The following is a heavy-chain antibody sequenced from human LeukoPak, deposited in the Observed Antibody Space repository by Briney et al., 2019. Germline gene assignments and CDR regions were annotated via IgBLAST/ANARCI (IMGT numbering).Heavy chain of an antibody. CDR2: IYYSGST. J-gene: IGHJ5*02. CDR1: GGSISSSSYY. D-gene: IGHD6-13*01. CDR3: ARRSSNSRSRRFDP. Sequence: SETLSLTCTVSGGSISSSSYYWGWIRQPPGKGLEWIGSIYYSGSTYYNPSLKSRVTISVDTSKNQFSLKLSSVTAADTAVYYCARRSSNSRSRRFDPWGQGTLVTVSS. V-gene: IGHV4-39*01.